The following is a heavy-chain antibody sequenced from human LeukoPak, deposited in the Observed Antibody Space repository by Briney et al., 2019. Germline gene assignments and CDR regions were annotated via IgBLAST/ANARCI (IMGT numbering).Heavy chain of an antibody. CDR2: ISYDGSNK. CDR1: GFTFSSYG. CDR3: AKGYDSSGYREKSDY. D-gene: IGHD3-22*01. J-gene: IGHJ4*02. Sequence: GRSLRLSCAASGFTFSSYGMHWVRQAPGKGLEWVAVISYDGSNKYYADSVKGRFTIPRDNSKNTLYLQMNSLRAEDTAVYYCAKGYDSSGYREKSDYWGQGTLVTVSS. V-gene: IGHV3-30*18.